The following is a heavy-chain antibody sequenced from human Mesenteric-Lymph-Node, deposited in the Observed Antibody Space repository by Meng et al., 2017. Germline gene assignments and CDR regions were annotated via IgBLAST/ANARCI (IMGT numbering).Heavy chain of an antibody. D-gene: IGHD5-12*01. V-gene: IGHV1-18*01. CDR2: ISAYNGNT. CDR3: ARSNKVYSGYVDFDY. Sequence: ASVKVSCKASGYTFTSYGISWVRQAPGQGLEWMGWISAYNGNTNYAQKLQGRVTMTTDTSTSTAYMELRSLRSDDTAVYYCARSNKVYSGYVDFDYWGQGTLVTVSS. CDR1: GYTFTSYG. J-gene: IGHJ4*02.